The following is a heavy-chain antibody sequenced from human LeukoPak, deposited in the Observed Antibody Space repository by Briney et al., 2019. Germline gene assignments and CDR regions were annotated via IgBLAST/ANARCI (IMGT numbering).Heavy chain of an antibody. CDR1: GFTFSSYE. V-gene: IGHV3-48*03. Sequence: GGSLRLXCAASGFTFSSYEMNWVRQAPGKGLEWVSYINSGGNIIYDADSVKGRFTISRDNSKNTLYLQMNSLRAEDTAVYYCALSRHGELRLGELSLNYWGQGTLVTVSS. D-gene: IGHD3-16*02. CDR2: INSGGNII. CDR3: ALSRHGELRLGELSLNY. J-gene: IGHJ4*02.